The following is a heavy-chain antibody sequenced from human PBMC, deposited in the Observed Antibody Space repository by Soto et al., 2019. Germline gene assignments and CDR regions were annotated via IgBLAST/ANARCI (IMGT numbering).Heavy chain of an antibody. V-gene: IGHV4-31*03. CDR2: IYYSGST. CDR3: ARGGVRPPSIVVVTAIPIHYYGMDV. D-gene: IGHD2-21*02. Sequence: SETLSLTCTVSGGSIRSGVYYWSWIRHHPGKGLEWIGYIYYSGSTYYNPSLKSRVTISVDTSKNQFSLKLSSVTAADTAVYYCARGGVRPPSIVVVTAIPIHYYGMDVWGQGTTVTVSS. J-gene: IGHJ6*02. CDR1: GGSIRSGVYY.